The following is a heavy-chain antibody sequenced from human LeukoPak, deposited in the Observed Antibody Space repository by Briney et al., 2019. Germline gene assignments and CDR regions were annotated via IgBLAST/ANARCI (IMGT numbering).Heavy chain of an antibody. CDR3: ARRGSFDY. V-gene: IGHV3-21*01. CDR2: ISGSGGST. CDR1: GFTFSSYS. J-gene: IGHJ4*02. D-gene: IGHD3-10*01. Sequence: PGGSLRLSCAASGFTFSSYSMNWVRQAPGKGLEWVSAISGSGGSTYYADSVKGRFTISRDNAKNSLYLQMNSLRAEDTAVYYCARRGSFDYWGQGTLVTVSS.